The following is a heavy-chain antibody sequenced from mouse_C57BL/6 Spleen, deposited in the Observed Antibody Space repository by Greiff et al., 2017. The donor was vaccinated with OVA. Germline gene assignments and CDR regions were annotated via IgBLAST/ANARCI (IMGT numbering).Heavy chain of an antibody. CDR1: GYSFTSYY. J-gene: IGHJ2*01. V-gene: IGHV1-66*01. CDR3: ARAYGSPPFDY. Sequence: QVQLKQSGPELVKPGASVKISCKASGYSFTSYYIHWVKQRPGQGLEWIGWIYPGSGNTKYNEKFKGKATLTADTSSSTAYLQLSSLTSEDSAVYYCARAYGSPPFDYWGQGTTLTVSS. D-gene: IGHD1-1*01. CDR2: IYPGSGNT.